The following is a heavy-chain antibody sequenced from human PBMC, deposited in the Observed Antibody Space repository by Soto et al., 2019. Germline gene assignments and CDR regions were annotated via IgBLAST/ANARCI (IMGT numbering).Heavy chain of an antibody. V-gene: IGHV3-7*01. D-gene: IGHD6-6*01. Sequence: EVQLVESGGGLVQPGGSLRLSCAASGFTFSGDWMGWVRQAPGKGPEWLASIKQDGSEGYYVDSVKGRFTICRDNVKNSVYLQMNSLRAEDTAVYYCTQTISALPGDDYWGQGTLVTVSS. J-gene: IGHJ4*02. CDR1: GFTFSGDW. CDR3: TQTISALPGDDY. CDR2: IKQDGSEG.